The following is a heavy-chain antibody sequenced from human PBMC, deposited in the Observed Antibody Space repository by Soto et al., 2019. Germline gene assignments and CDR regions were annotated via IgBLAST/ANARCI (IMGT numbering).Heavy chain of an antibody. CDR1: GFTFSSYA. V-gene: IGHV3-30-3*01. J-gene: IGHJ6*02. Sequence: HPGGSLRLSCAASGFTFSSYAMHWVRQAPGKGLEWVAVISYDGSNKYYADSVKGRFTISRDNSKNTLYLQMNSLRAEDTAVYYCARGSIRLPYYYYGMDVWGQGTTVTVSS. D-gene: IGHD3-3*02. CDR3: ARGSIRLPYYYYGMDV. CDR2: ISYDGSNK.